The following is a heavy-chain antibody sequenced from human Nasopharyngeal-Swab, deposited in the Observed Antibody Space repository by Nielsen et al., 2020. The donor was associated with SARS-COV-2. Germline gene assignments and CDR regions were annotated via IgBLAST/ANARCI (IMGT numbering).Heavy chain of an antibody. V-gene: IGHV4-59*12. CDR3: ARDWMIAVAGYYYYYGMDV. CDR2: IYYSGST. D-gene: IGHD6-19*01. J-gene: IGHJ6*02. CDR1: GGSISSYY. Sequence: SETLSLTCTVSGGSISSYYWSWIRPPPGKGLEWIGYIYYSGSTTYNPSLKSRVTISVDTSKNQFSLKLSSVTAADTAVYYCARDWMIAVAGYYYYYGMDVWGQGTTVTVSS.